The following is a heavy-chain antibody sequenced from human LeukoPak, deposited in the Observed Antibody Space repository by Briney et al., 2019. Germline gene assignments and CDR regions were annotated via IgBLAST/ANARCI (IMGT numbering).Heavy chain of an antibody. CDR3: ARMGYCSGGSCYGLDL. CDR2: INHTGST. J-gene: IGHJ2*01. D-gene: IGHD2-15*01. CDR1: GGSFSGYY. V-gene: IGHV4-34*01. Sequence: PSEALSLTCAVYGGSFSGYYWSWIRQPPWKGLEWMGEINHTGSTNYNPSLKSRVTISVDTSKNQFSLKLSSVTAADTAVYYCARMGYCSGGSCYGLDLWGRGTLVTVSS.